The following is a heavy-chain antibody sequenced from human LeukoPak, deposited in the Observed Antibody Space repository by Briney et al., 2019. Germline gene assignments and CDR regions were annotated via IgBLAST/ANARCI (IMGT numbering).Heavy chain of an antibody. V-gene: IGHV4-38-2*01. CDR3: ARAPPGHFQY. J-gene: IGHJ4*02. Sequence: PSETLSLTCAVSGYSISSGYYWGRIRQPPGRGLEWIGSIYHSGSTYYNPSLKSRVTISVDTSKNQFSLKLSSVTAADTAVYYCARAPPGHFQYWGQGPLVPVSS. D-gene: IGHD1-14*01. CDR2: IYHSGST. CDR1: GYSISSGYY.